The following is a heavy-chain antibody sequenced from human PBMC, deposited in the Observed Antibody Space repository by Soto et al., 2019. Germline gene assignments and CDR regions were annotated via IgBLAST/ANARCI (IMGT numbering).Heavy chain of an antibody. CDR2: IIPIFGTA. CDR1: GGTFSSYA. D-gene: IGHD4-17*01. Sequence: QVQLVQSGAEVKKPGSSVKVSCKASGGTFSSYAISWVRQAPGQGLEWMGGIIPIFGTANYAQKFQGRVTMTAGEPTSRAYMELSSVRSEDAAVYYWARGGYGDYGWFDPWGQGGLVTVSS. CDR3: ARGGYGDYGWFDP. J-gene: IGHJ5*02. V-gene: IGHV1-69*12.